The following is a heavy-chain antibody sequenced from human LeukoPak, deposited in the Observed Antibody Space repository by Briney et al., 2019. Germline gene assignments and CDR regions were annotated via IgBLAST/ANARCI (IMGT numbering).Heavy chain of an antibody. CDR2: INHSGST. Sequence: SETLSLTCTVSGYSISSGYYWSWIRQPPGKGLEWIGEINHSGSTNYNPSLKSRVTISVDTSKNQFSLKLSSVTAADTAVYYCARRKQWLEDYAYDYWGQGTLVTVSS. D-gene: IGHD6-19*01. CDR1: GYSISSGYY. J-gene: IGHJ4*02. V-gene: IGHV4-38-2*02. CDR3: ARRKQWLEDYAYDY.